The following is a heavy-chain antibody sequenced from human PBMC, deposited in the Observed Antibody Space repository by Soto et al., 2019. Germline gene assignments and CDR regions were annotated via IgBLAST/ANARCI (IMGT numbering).Heavy chain of an antibody. Sequence: QLQLQESGSGLVKPSQTLSLTCAVSGGSISSGGYSWSWIRQPPGKGLEWIGYIYHSGSTYYNPSLKRRVTISVDRSKNQFSLKLSSVTAADTAVYYCAGDYYDSSGHWGAFDIWGQGTMVTVSS. J-gene: IGHJ3*02. CDR2: IYHSGST. D-gene: IGHD3-22*01. CDR1: GGSISSGGYS. V-gene: IGHV4-30-2*01. CDR3: AGDYYDSSGHWGAFDI.